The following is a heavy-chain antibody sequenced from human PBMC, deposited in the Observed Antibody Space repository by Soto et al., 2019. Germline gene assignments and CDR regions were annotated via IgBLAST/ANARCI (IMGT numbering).Heavy chain of an antibody. D-gene: IGHD1-20*01. CDR2: ISSSSSYI. Sequence: GGSLRLSCAASGFTFSSYSMNWVRQAPGKGLEWVSSISSSSSYIYYADSVKGRFTISRDNAKNSLYLQMNSLRAEDTAVYYCARDRAKGSITGTTVYYYGMDVWGQGTTVTVSS. J-gene: IGHJ6*02. V-gene: IGHV3-21*01. CDR1: GFTFSSYS. CDR3: ARDRAKGSITGTTVYYYGMDV.